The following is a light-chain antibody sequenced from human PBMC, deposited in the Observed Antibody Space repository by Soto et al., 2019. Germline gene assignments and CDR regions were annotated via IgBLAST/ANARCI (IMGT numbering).Light chain of an antibody. V-gene: IGKV3-20*01. CDR1: QSVSNNY. Sequence: IVLTQSLGTLSLSNGERATLSCRASQSVSNNYLAWYQQKPGQAPRLLIYGASNRATGIPDRFSGSGSGTDFTLTISRLEPEDFAVYYCQQYGSLGTFCQVAKVDIK. J-gene: IGKJ1*01. CDR2: GAS. CDR3: QQYGSLGT.